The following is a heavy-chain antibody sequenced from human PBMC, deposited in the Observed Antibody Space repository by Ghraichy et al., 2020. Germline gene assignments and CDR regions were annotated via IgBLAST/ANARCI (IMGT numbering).Heavy chain of an antibody. CDR1: GGSFSGYY. CDR3: ARGGHPPYIAARRSNWFDP. CDR2: INHSGST. V-gene: IGHV4-34*01. Sequence: SETLSLTCAVYGGSFSGYYWSWIRQPPGKGLEWIGEINHSGSTNYNPSLKSRVTISVDTSKNQFSLKLSSVTAADTAVYYCARGGHPPYIAARRSNWFDPWGQGTLVTVSS. J-gene: IGHJ5*02. D-gene: IGHD6-6*01.